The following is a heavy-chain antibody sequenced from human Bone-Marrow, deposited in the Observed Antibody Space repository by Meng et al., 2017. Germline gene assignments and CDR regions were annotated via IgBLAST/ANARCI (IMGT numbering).Heavy chain of an antibody. Sequence: QVQLVESGGGVVQPGRSLKLSCAASGFTLSRFGMNWVRQAPGKGLEWVAVIWSDGSNKYYADSVKGRFTISRDSSENTLYLEMNSLRAEDTAVYYCARERWGHLDRYFDNWGQGTLVTVSS. CDR3: ARERWGHLDRYFDN. D-gene: IGHD3-22*01. V-gene: IGHV3-33*01. CDR2: IWSDGSNK. J-gene: IGHJ4*02. CDR1: GFTLSRFG.